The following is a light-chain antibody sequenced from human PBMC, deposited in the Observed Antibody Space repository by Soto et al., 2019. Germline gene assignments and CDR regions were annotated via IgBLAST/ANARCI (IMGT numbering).Light chain of an antibody. CDR3: CSYGGSRAV. CDR2: EVS. Sequence: QSALTQPASVSGSPGQSITISCTGTSSDVGSHNLVSWYQQHPGQAPKLMIYEVSKRPLGVSTRFSASKSGNTASLTISGLHAEDEAAYYCCSYGGSRAVFGGGTQLTVL. V-gene: IGLV2-23*02. J-gene: IGLJ7*01. CDR1: SSDVGSHNL.